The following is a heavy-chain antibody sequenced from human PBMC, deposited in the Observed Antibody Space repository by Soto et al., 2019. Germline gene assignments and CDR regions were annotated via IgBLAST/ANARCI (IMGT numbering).Heavy chain of an antibody. D-gene: IGHD3-3*01. CDR3: ASTPMRFLEWFLDY. CDR1: GGSISSSSYY. Sequence: SETLSLTCTVSGGSISSSSYYWGWIRQPPGKGLEWIGSIYYSGSTYYNPSLKSRVTISVDTSKNQFSLKLSSVTAADTAVYYCASTPMRFLEWFLDYWGQGTLVTVSS. V-gene: IGHV4-39*01. CDR2: IYYSGST. J-gene: IGHJ4*02.